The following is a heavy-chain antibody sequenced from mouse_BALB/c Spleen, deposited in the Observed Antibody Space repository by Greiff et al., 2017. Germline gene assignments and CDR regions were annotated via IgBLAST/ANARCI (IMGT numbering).Heavy chain of an antibody. J-gene: IGHJ2*01. CDR3: ARVYDYDRDDFDY. D-gene: IGHD2-4*01. CDR1: GFTFSSYA. CDR2: ISSGGST. Sequence: EVQLVESGGGLVKPGGSLKLSCAASGFTFSSYAMSWVRQTPEKRLEWVASISSGGSTYYPDSVKGRFTISRDNARNILYLQMSSLRSEDTAMYYCARVYDYDRDDFDYWGQGTTLTVSS. V-gene: IGHV5-6-5*01.